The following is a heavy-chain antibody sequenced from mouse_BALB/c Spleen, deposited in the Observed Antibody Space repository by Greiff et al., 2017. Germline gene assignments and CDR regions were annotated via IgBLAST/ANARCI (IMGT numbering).Heavy chain of an antibody. D-gene: IGHD1-1*01. V-gene: IGHV1-7*01. CDR1: GYTFTSYW. J-gene: IGHJ2*01. Sequence: VQRVESGAELAKPGASVKMSCKASGYTFTSYWMHWVKQRPGQGLEWIGYINPSTGYTEYNQKFKDKATLTADKSSSTAYMQLSSLTSEDSAVYYCASRYYGSSYYYWGQGTTLTVSS. CDR2: INPSTGYT. CDR3: ASRYYGSSYYY.